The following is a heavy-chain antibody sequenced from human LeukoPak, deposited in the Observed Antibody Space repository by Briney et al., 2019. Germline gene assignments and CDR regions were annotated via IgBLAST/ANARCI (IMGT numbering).Heavy chain of an antibody. CDR3: ARDLGIYVFDI. D-gene: IGHD7-27*01. CDR2: ISYDGRKK. Sequence: GRSLRLSCAASGFTFSSYGMDWVRQAPGKGLNWVVGISYDGRKKYYVDSVKGRFTISRDNSKNTLLLQMNSLRAEDTAVYYCARDLGIYVFDIWGQGTMVTVSS. J-gene: IGHJ3*02. CDR1: GFTFSSYG. V-gene: IGHV3-30*03.